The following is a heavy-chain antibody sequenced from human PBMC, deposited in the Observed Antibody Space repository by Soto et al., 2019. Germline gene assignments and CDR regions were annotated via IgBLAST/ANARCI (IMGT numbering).Heavy chain of an antibody. CDR3: AHIVVAGLGYYFDY. J-gene: IGHJ4*02. V-gene: IGHV2-5*02. D-gene: IGHD6-19*01. Sequence: QITLKESGPTLVKPTQTLTLTCTFSGFSLSITRMAVDWIRQPPGKALEWLALIYWDDDKRYSPFLKSRLTITKDTSKNQVVLTMSTMDPVDTARYYCAHIVVAGLGYYFDYWGQGTLVTVSS. CDR2: IYWDDDK. CDR1: GFSLSITRMA.